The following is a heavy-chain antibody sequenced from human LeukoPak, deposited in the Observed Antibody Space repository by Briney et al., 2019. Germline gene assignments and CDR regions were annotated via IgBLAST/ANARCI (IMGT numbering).Heavy chain of an antibody. J-gene: IGHJ4*02. Sequence: SETLSLTCTVSGGSISSSRYYWGWIRQPPGKGLEWIGNIYYSGSTYYNPSLKSRVTISLDTSKNQFSLKLSSVTAADTAVYYRARQHSSGLDYWGQGTLVTVSS. CDR2: IYYSGST. V-gene: IGHV4-39*01. D-gene: IGHD6-19*01. CDR1: GGSISSSRYY. CDR3: ARQHSSGLDY.